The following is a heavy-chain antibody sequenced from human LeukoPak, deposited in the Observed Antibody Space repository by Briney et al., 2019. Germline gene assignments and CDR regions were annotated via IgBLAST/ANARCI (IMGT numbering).Heavy chain of an antibody. CDR2: IWYDGSNK. CDR1: GFTFSSYG. Sequence: RGSLRLSCAASGFTFSSYGMHWVRQAPGKGLEWVAVIWYDGSNKYYADSVKGRFTISRDNSKNTLYLQMNSLRAEDTAVYYCARASKYYDILTGYFTVRGQGTLVTVSS. D-gene: IGHD3-9*01. CDR3: ARASKYYDILTGYFTV. J-gene: IGHJ4*02. V-gene: IGHV3-33*01.